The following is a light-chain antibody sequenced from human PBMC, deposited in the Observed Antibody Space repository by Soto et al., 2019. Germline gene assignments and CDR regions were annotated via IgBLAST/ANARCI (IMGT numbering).Light chain of an antibody. V-gene: IGKV1-5*03. CDR1: QSISSW. J-gene: IGKJ4*01. Sequence: DIQMTHSPSTLSASVWDRVAITCRASQSISSWLAWYQQKPGKAPKLLIYKASSLESGVPSRFSGSGSGTEFTLTISSLQPDDFATYYCQQYNSYPVTFGGGTKVDIK. CDR3: QQYNSYPVT. CDR2: KAS.